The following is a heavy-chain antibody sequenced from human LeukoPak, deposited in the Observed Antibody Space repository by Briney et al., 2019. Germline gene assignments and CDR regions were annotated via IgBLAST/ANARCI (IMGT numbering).Heavy chain of an antibody. V-gene: IGHV4-59*01. Sequence: PSETLSLTCTVSGGFISSYYWSWIRQPPGKGLEWIGFIYYSGSTNYNPSLKSRVTISVDTSKNQFSLKLSSVTAADTAVYYCARVREEGYSGSYYFDYWGKGTLVTVSS. CDR1: GGFISSYY. CDR2: IYYSGST. D-gene: IGHD1-26*01. J-gene: IGHJ4*02. CDR3: ARVREEGYSGSYYFDY.